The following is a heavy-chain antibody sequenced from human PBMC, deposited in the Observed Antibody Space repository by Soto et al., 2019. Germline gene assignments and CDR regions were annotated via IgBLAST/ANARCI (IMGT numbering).Heavy chain of an antibody. CDR3: ARGGAAREYYYYGMDV. J-gene: IGHJ6*02. Sequence: PVGSLRLSCAASGFTLTNYWMHWVRQAPGKGLVWVSRVNSNGRSITYADSVKGRFTISSDNATNTLYLQMNSLRAEDTAVYYCARGGAAREYYYYGMDVCGQRTTVTVSS. CDR2: VNSNGRSI. D-gene: IGHD6-6*01. CDR1: GFTLTNYW. V-gene: IGHV3-74*01.